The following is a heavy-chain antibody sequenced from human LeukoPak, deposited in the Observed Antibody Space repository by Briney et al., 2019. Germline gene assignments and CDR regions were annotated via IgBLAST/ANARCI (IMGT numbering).Heavy chain of an antibody. Sequence: SETLSLTCTVSGGSISSGGYYWSWIRQHPGKGLEWIGYIYYGGSTYYNPSLKSRVTISVDTSKNQFSLKLSSVTAADTAVYYCARSVRLVVRGVISYYFDYWGQGTLVTVSS. J-gene: IGHJ4*02. CDR3: ARSVRLVVRGVISYYFDY. D-gene: IGHD3-10*01. CDR1: GGSISSGGYY. V-gene: IGHV4-31*03. CDR2: IYYGGST.